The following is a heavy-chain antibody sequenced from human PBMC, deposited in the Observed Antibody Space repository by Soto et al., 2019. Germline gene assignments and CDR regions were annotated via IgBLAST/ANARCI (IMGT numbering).Heavy chain of an antibody. J-gene: IGHJ3*01. V-gene: IGHV3-21*01. CDR3: GRNVLAVTEDAVDV. Sequence: LRLSCVASGFSLSSYTMSWVRQAPGKGLEWVSSIGISIGYIYYAESVTGRFTISRDNAQNSLFLEMNSLGAEDTALYFCGRNVLAVTEDAVDVWGQGTMVTVSS. CDR1: GFSLSSYT. D-gene: IGHD4-4*01. CDR2: IGISIGYI.